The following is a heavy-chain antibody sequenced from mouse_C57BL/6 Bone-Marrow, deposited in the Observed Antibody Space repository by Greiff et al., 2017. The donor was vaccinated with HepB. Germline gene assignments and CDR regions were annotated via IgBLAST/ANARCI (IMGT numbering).Heavy chain of an antibody. CDR2: IDPSDSYT. V-gene: IGHV1-69*01. D-gene: IGHD1-1*01. J-gene: IGHJ3*01. Sequence: QVQLQQPGAELVMPGASVKLSCKASGYTFTSYWMHWVKPRPGQGLEWIGEIDPSDSYTNYNQKFKGKSTLTVDKSSSTAYMQLSMLTSEDSAVYYCATYYGSSWFAYWGQGSLVTVSA. CDR3: ATYYGSSWFAY. CDR1: GYTFTSYW.